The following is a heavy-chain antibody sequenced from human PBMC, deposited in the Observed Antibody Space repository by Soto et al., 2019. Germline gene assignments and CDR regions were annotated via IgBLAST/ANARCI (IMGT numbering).Heavy chain of an antibody. D-gene: IGHD3-16*01. CDR2: IWDDGSNK. J-gene: IGHJ3*02. V-gene: IGHV3-33*01. CDR3: ARRWGYDAFDI. CDR1: GFTFSSDG. Sequence: QVQLVESGGGVVQPGRSLRLSCAASGFTFSSDGMHWVRQAPGKGLEWVAVIWDDGSNKYYADSVKGRFTISRDNSKNTLYLQMNSLRAEYTAVYYCARRWGYDAFDIWGQGTMVTVSS.